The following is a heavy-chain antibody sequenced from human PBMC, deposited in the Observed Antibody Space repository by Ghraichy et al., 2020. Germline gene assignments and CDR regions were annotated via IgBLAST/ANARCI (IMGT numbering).Heavy chain of an antibody. V-gene: IGHV4-39*01. CDR3: ARGLAAPPDY. Sequence: GSLSLTCTVSGGSISSSSYYWGWIRQPPGKGLEWIGSIYYSGSTYYNPSLKSRVTISVDTSKNQFSLKLSSVTAADTAVYYCARGLAAPPDYWGQGTLVTVSS. D-gene: IGHD6-13*01. CDR2: IYYSGST. CDR1: GGSISSSSYY. J-gene: IGHJ4*02.